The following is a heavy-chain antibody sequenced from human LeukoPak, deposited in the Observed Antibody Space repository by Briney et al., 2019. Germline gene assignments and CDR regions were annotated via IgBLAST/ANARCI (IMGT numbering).Heavy chain of an antibody. V-gene: IGHV3-7*01. CDR3: ARDSIAAAGTPVY. CDR1: GFTFSTHW. D-gene: IGHD6-13*01. Sequence: GGSLRLSCAASGFTFSTHWMTWVRQAPGKGLEWVANINQAGTEKYYVDSVKGRFTISRDNAKNSLSLQMNSLRAEDTAVYYCARDSIAAAGTPVYWGQGTLVTVSS. J-gene: IGHJ4*02. CDR2: INQAGTEK.